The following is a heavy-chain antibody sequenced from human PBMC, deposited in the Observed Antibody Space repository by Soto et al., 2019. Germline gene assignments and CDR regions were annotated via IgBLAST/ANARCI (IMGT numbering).Heavy chain of an antibody. V-gene: IGHV1-18*01. Sequence: ASVKVSCKASGYTFASYGISWVRQAPGQGLEWMGWISAYNGNTNYAQKLQGRVTMTTDTSTSTAYMELRRLRSDDTAVYYCARERRGMVRGVIFDYWGQGTLVTVSS. CDR1: GYTFASYG. CDR3: ARERRGMVRGVIFDY. D-gene: IGHD3-10*01. CDR2: ISAYNGNT. J-gene: IGHJ4*02.